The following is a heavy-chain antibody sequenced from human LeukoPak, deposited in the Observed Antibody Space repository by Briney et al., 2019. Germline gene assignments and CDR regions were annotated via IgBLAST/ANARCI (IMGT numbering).Heavy chain of an antibody. J-gene: IGHJ6*03. CDR2: IYYSGST. D-gene: IGHD3-3*01. CDR3: ARVLQNYYHMDV. Sequence: SETLSLTCTVSGGSISSSSYYWGWIRQPPGKGLEWIGSIYYSGSTNYKSSLKSRVTMTVDTSKNQFSLKLNSVTAADTAVYYCARVLQNYYHMDVWGKGTTVTVSS. CDR1: GGSISSSSYY. V-gene: IGHV4-39*07.